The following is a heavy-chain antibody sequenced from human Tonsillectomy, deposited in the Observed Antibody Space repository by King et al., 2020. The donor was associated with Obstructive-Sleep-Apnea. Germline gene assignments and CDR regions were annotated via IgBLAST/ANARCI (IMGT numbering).Heavy chain of an antibody. CDR2: ISYDGSNK. CDR3: ARDRRYSSGWSPGYFDL. D-gene: IGHD6-19*01. Sequence: VQLVESGGGVVQPGRSLRLSCAASGFTFSSFAMHWVRQAPGKGLEWVAVISYDGSNKYYADYVKGRFTISRDNSNNTLYLQMNSLRAEDTAVYYCARDRRYSSGWSPGYFDLWGRGSLVTVSS. CDR1: GFTFSSFA. V-gene: IGHV3-30*04. J-gene: IGHJ2*01.